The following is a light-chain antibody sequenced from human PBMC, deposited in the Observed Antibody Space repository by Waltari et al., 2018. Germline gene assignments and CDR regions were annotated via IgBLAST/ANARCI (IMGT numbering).Light chain of an antibody. CDR2: AAS. CDR3: QRLDDYPLT. Sequence: DIQLTQSPSFLSASVGDRVTITCRASQGISTFLAWYQQKPGKAPNLLIYAASTLESGVPSRFSGSRSGTEFTLTISNLQSEDFATYYCQRLDDYPLTFGGGTKVDIK. J-gene: IGKJ4*01. V-gene: IGKV1-9*01. CDR1: QGISTF.